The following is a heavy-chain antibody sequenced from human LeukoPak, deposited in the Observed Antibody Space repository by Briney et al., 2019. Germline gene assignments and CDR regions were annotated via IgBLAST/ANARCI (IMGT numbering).Heavy chain of an antibody. CDR3: ARQNVDIVVVPAAHFDY. Sequence: GESLKISCKGSGYSFTSYWIGWVRQLPGKGLECMGIIYPGDSDTRYSPSFQGQVTISGDKSISTAYLQWSSLKASDTAMYYCARQNVDIVVVPAAHFDYWGQGTLVTVSS. CDR1: GYSFTSYW. D-gene: IGHD2-2*03. V-gene: IGHV5-51*01. J-gene: IGHJ4*02. CDR2: IYPGDSDT.